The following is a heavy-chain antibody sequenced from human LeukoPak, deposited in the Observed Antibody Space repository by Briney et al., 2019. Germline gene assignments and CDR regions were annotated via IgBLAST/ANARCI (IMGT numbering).Heavy chain of an antibody. Sequence: ASVKVSCKASGYTFTSYGISWVRQAPGQGLEWMGWISAYNGNTNYAQKFQGRVTMTRNTSISTAYMELSSLRSEDTAVYYCARSVSQGHDAFDIWGQGTMVTVSS. CDR3: ARSVSQGHDAFDI. CDR1: GYTFTSYG. V-gene: IGHV1-18*01. CDR2: ISAYNGNT. J-gene: IGHJ3*02.